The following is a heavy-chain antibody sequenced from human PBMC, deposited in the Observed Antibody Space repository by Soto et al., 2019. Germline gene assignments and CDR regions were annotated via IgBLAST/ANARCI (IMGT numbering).Heavy chain of an antibody. J-gene: IGHJ4*02. CDR2: IYYSGST. V-gene: IGHV4-59*01. CDR1: GGSISSYY. D-gene: IGHD6-13*01. Sequence: QVQLQESGPGLVKPSETLSLTCTVSGGSISSYYWSWIRQPPGKGLEWIGYIYYSGSTNYNPSLKSRVTISVDASNNQSSLNLSCVTAADTAVYYCAGGADYIDSSSWWSPPVYWGQGTLVTVSS. CDR3: AGGADYIDSSSWWSPPVY.